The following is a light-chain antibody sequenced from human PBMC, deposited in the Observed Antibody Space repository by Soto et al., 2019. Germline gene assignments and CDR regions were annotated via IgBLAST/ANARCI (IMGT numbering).Light chain of an antibody. Sequence: IVMTQSPATLSVSPGERVTLSCRASANAGTNVAWYQQKPGQAPRLLIYDSSTRATGIPDTFSGSGSMTDFTLTISSLHPEESAVYYCQQYNNWGLSFGGGTKVEI. CDR2: DSS. CDR1: ANAGTN. J-gene: IGKJ4*01. V-gene: IGKV3D-15*01. CDR3: QQYNNWGLS.